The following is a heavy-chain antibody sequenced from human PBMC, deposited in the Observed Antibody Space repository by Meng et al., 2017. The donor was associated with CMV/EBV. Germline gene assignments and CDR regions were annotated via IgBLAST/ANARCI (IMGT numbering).Heavy chain of an antibody. CDR2: ISYDGSNK. Sequence: GRSLRLSCAASGFTFSSYAMHWVRQAPGKGLEWVAVISYDGSNKYYADSVKGRFTISRDNSKNTLYLQMNSLRAEDTAVYYCARDSFPAGNSSGYYFGYMDYWGQGTLVTVSS. CDR1: GFTFSSYA. CDR3: ARDSFPAGNSSGYYFGYMDY. D-gene: IGHD3-22*01. J-gene: IGHJ4*02. V-gene: IGHV3-30-3*01.